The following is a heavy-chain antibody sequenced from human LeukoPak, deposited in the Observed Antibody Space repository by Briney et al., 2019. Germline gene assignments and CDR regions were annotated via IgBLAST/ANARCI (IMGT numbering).Heavy chain of an antibody. CDR2: LYRGGST. CDR1: GFSVGDNY. J-gene: IGHJ4*02. V-gene: IGHV3-53*01. CDR3: VRDYFTDTDGYYEHYLDI. D-gene: IGHD3-22*01. Sequence: PGGSLRLSCEASGFSVGDNYMTWVRQAPGKGLELVSVLYRGGSTIYADSVRGRFTISRDRDNNTIYLQMNDLRAEDTAVYYCVRDYFTDTDGYYEHYLDIWGQGTLVTVSS.